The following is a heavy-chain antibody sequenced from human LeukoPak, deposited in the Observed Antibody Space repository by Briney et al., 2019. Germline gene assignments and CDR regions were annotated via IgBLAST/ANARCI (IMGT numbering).Heavy chain of an antibody. CDR1: GFTFSSYA. J-gene: IGHJ4*02. Sequence: GGSLRLSRAASGFTFSSYAMSWVRQAPGKGLEWVSAISGSGGSTYYADSVKGRFTISRDNSKNTLYLQMNSLRAEDTAVYYCAKDLGLRYFDWLLNWGQGTLVTVSS. CDR3: AKDLGLRYFDWLLN. V-gene: IGHV3-23*01. CDR2: ISGSGGST. D-gene: IGHD3-9*01.